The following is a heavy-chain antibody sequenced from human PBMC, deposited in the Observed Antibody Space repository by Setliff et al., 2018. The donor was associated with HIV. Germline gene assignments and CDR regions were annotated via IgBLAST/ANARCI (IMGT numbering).Heavy chain of an antibody. CDR2: ISAYNSNT. Sequence: AASVKVSCKASGYTFTSYGIIWVRQAPGQGLEWMGWISAYNSNTNYAQKLQGRVTMTTDTSTSTAYMELRSLRSDDTAVYYCARVLWELPQGDYWGQGTLVTVSS. CDR3: ARVLWELPQGDY. J-gene: IGHJ4*02. CDR1: GYTFTSYG. D-gene: IGHD1-26*01. V-gene: IGHV1-18*01.